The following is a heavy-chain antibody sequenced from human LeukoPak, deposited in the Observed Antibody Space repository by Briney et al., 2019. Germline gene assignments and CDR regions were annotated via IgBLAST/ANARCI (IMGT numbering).Heavy chain of an antibody. D-gene: IGHD2-15*01. V-gene: IGHV3-33*01. CDR2: IFADGSDK. CDR3: ARDDARADNAFDL. J-gene: IGHJ3*01. Sequence: GGALRLSCAASGFTFSSYGMQWVRQAPRKGLEGMAVIFADGSDKKYADSVKGRFTISRDNSKNALFLQMNSLRVEDTAVYYCARDDARADNAFDLWGQGTTVTVSS. CDR1: GFTFSSYG.